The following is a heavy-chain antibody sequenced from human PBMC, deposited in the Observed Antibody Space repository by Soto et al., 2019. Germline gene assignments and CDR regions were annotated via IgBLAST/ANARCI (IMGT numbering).Heavy chain of an antibody. J-gene: IGHJ4*02. Sequence: QAQLVQSGPEVKKPGASVTVSCKASGYPFTEYYVSWLRQAPGQGPEWMGWINPKNGSTDSIQKVQGRVTLTVDTSRSTAFMHLPGRRPDDTAVYYCARDQGFERVRLAYWGQGTLLRVSS. CDR2: INPKNGST. V-gene: IGHV1-18*01. CDR3: ARDQGFERVRLAY. CDR1: GYPFTEYY.